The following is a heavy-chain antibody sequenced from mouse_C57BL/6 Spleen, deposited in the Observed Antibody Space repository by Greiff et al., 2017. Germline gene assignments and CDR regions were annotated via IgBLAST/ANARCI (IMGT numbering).Heavy chain of an antibody. J-gene: IGHJ2*01. CDR3: ARGGYGSSYGYYFDY. CDR2: IDPSDSYT. D-gene: IGHD1-1*01. CDR1: GYTFTSYW. Sequence: QVQLQQPGAELVKPGASVKLSCKASGYTFTSYWMQWVKQRPGQGLEWIGEIDPSDSYTNYNQQFKGKATLTVDTSSSTAYMQLSSLTSEDSAVYYCARGGYGSSYGYYFDYWGQGTTLTVSS. V-gene: IGHV1-50*01.